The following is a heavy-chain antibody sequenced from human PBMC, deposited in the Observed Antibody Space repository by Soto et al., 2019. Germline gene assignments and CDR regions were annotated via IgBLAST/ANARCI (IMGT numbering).Heavy chain of an antibody. V-gene: IGHV3-23*01. CDR1: GFTFSNYA. J-gene: IGHJ4*02. CDR3: AVGFKAVVPAALRPYGGISAFDS. D-gene: IGHD2-2*01. CDR2: ISGSGTTT. Sequence: EVQLLESGGGLVQPGGSLRLSCVVSGFTFSNYAMSWVRQAPGKGLEWVSAISGSGTTTKQVDSVKGRFTVSRDNSQNTGYLQMNTLRADDTAVYYCAVGFKAVVPAALRPYGGISAFDSWGLGTLVTVSS.